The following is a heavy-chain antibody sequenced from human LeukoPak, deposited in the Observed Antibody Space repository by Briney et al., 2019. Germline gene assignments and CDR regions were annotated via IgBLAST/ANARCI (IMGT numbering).Heavy chain of an antibody. CDR2: ISAYNGNT. V-gene: IGHV1-18*01. D-gene: IGHD3-22*01. Sequence: GASVKVSCKASGYTFTIYGISWVRQAPGQGLGWMGWISAYNGNTNYAQKLQGRVTMTTDTSTRTAYMELRSLRSDDTAVYYCARGPGGRSGFHPLEDHYYYYYMDVWGKGTTVTISS. CDR1: GYTFTIYG. J-gene: IGHJ6*03. CDR3: ARGPGGRSGFHPLEDHYYYYYMDV.